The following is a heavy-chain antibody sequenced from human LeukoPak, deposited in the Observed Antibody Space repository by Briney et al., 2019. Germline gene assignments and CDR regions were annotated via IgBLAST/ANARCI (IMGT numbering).Heavy chain of an antibody. CDR2: ISGSGGST. CDR1: GFTFSSYA. CDR3: ANQYYYGSGSPKRRYYFDY. Sequence: PGGSLRLSCAASGFTFSSYAMSWVRQAPGKGLEWVSAISGSGGSTYYADSVKGRFTISRDNSKNTLCLQMNSLRAEDTAVYYCANQYYYGSGSPKRRYYFDYWGQGTLVTVSS. V-gene: IGHV3-23*01. J-gene: IGHJ4*02. D-gene: IGHD3-10*01.